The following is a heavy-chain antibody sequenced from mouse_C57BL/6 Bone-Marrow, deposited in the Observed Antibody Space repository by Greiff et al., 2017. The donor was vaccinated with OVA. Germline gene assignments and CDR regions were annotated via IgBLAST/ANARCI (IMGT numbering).Heavy chain of an antibody. CDR3: ARRLRPLMDY. D-gene: IGHD2-4*01. J-gene: IGHJ4*01. Sequence: QVQLKESGAELVMPGASVKLSCKASGYTFTSYWMHWVKQRPGQGLEWIGEIDPSDSYPNSHQKFKGKSTLTVDKSSSTAYMQLSSLTSEDSAVYYCARRLRPLMDYWGQGTSVTVSS. CDR1: GYTFTSYW. CDR2: IDPSDSYP. V-gene: IGHV1-69*01.